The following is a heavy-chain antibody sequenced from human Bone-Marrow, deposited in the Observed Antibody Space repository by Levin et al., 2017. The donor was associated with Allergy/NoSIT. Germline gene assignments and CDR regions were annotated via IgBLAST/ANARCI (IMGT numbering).Heavy chain of an antibody. CDR2: ISSSSSYI. V-gene: IGHV3-21*01. J-gene: IGHJ4*02. Sequence: PGGSLRLSCAASGFTFSSYSMNWVRQAPGKGLEWVSSISSSSSYIYYADSVKGRFTISRDNAKNSLYLQMNSLRAEDTAVYYCARDDSSGWYVGGPDWGQGTLVTVSS. CDR1: GFTFSSYS. D-gene: IGHD6-19*01. CDR3: ARDDSSGWYVGGPD.